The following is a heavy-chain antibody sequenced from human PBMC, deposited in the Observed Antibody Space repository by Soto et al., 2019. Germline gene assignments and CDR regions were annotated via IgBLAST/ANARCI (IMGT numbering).Heavy chain of an antibody. CDR1: DDCSSSYS. CDR2: IYYSGST. Sequence: PFEMLSVKCTVADDCSSSYSWSWIRQHPGKGLEWIGYIYYSGSTNYNPSLKSRVTISVDTSKNQFSLKLSSVTAADTAVYYCARLWDDILASRHQNYYYYGMDVWGQGTTVTVSS. CDR3: ARLWDDILASRHQNYYYYGMDV. D-gene: IGHD3-9*01. J-gene: IGHJ6*02. V-gene: IGHV4-59*01.